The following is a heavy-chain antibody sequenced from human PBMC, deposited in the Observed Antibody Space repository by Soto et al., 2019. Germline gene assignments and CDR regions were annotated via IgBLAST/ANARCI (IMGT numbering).Heavy chain of an antibody. Sequence: QVQLVESGGGVVQPGRSLILSCAASGFTFSSYGMHWVRQAPGKGLEWVAVISYDGSNKYYADSVKGRFTISRDNSKNTLYLQMNSLRAEDTAVYYCAKDSYDFWSGSAGGYYYYYYGMDVWGQGTTVTVSS. D-gene: IGHD3-3*01. CDR1: GFTFSSYG. CDR2: ISYDGSNK. J-gene: IGHJ6*02. CDR3: AKDSYDFWSGSAGGYYYYYYGMDV. V-gene: IGHV3-30*18.